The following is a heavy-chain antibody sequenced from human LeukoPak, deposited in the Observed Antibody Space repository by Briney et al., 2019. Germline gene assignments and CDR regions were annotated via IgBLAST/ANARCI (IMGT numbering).Heavy chain of an antibody. Sequence: GGSLRLSCVASGFTFDDYAMHWVRQAPGKGLEWVSLISGDGRSTYYADSVKGRFTISRDNSKNSLYLQTNSLRTEDTAFYYCAKDIGEGSAWYQGLDYWGQGTLVTVSS. D-gene: IGHD6-19*01. J-gene: IGHJ4*02. CDR3: AKDIGEGSAWYQGLDY. CDR2: ISGDGRST. V-gene: IGHV3-43*02. CDR1: GFTFDDYA.